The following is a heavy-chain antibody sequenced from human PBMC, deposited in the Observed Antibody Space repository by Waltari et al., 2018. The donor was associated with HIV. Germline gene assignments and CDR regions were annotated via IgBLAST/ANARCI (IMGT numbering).Heavy chain of an antibody. D-gene: IGHD6-19*01. CDR1: GTSINSYNW. CDR2: IYHAGST. CDR3: VRIQSGGSGSSWIDP. Sequence: QVQLQESGPGLVKPSETLSLTCAVSGTSINSYNWWTWVRQPPGKGLEWIGEIYHAGSTNYNQSLKSRVTRSVDKSENQFSLDLRSVTAADTAIYYCVRIQSGGSGSSWIDPWGQGTLVTVSS. J-gene: IGHJ5*02. V-gene: IGHV4-4*02.